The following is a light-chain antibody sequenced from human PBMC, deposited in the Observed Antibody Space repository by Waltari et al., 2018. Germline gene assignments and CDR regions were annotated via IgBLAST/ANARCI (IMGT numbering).Light chain of an antibody. J-gene: IGLJ2*01. V-gene: IGLV1-44*01. CDR3: AAWDDSLNGVI. CDR2: SNF. Sequence: SVLTQPPSSSGTPGRRVTLSCSGSTSNIGSHTVNCYHHLPGTAPKLLIFSNFHRPSGVPDRISGSKSGTSASLAISGLQSEDEGVYYCAAWDDSLNGVIFGGGTKLTVL. CDR1: TSNIGSHT.